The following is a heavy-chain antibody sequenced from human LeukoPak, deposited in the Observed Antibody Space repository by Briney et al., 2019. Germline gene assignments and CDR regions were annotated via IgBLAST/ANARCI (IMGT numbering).Heavy chain of an antibody. CDR1: GGSFSGYY. CDR2: INHSGST. J-gene: IGHJ3*02. V-gene: IGHV4-34*01. D-gene: IGHD2-8*01. CDR3: ARHGRLFLPRKAFDI. Sequence: PSETLSLTCAVYGGSFSGYYWSWIRQPPGKGLEWIGEINHSGSTNYNPSLKSRVTISVDTSKNQFSLKLSSVTAADTAVYYCARHGRLFLPRKAFDIWGQGTMVTVSS.